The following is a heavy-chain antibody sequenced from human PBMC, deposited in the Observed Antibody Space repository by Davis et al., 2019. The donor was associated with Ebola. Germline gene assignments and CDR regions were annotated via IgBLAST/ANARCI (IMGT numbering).Heavy chain of an antibody. J-gene: IGHJ4*02. D-gene: IGHD1-26*01. CDR3: ARTPWYSHYSGDQYYFDY. V-gene: IGHV4-59*01. Sequence: PSETLSLTCTVSGGSISTYYWSWIRQPPGKGLEWIGNIYYSGNTNYNPSLKSRVTISVDTSKNQFSLKLSSVTAADTAVYYCARTPWYSHYSGDQYYFDYWGLGTQVSVSS. CDR2: IYYSGNT. CDR1: GGSISTYY.